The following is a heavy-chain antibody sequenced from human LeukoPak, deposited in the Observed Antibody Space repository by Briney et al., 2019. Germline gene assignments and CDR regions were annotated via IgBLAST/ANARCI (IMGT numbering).Heavy chain of an antibody. CDR1: GGSISSYY. V-gene: IGHV4-59*01. CDR3: ARADIESTWDAFDI. Sequence: PSETLSLTCTVSGGSISSYYWSWIRQPPGKGLEWIGYIYYSGSTNYNPSLKSRVTISVDTSKNQFSLKLSSVTAADTAVYYCARADIESTWDAFDIWAKGQWSPSLQ. D-gene: IGHD1-26*01. J-gene: IGHJ3*02. CDR2: IYYSGST.